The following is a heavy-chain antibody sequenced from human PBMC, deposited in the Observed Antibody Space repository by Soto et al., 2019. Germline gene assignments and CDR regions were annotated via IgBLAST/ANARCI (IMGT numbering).Heavy chain of an antibody. Sequence: EVQLLESGGGLVQPGGSLRLSCAVSGFTFSSYAMSWVRRAPGKGLEWVSAVGGSDPNSYYADSVKGRFTISRDISKNTLYLQMISLRDEDTALYYCAKGIGLSPWYFDLWGRGTLVTVSS. CDR2: VGGSDPNS. CDR3: AKGIGLSPWYFDL. CDR1: GFTFSSYA. D-gene: IGHD2-21*01. V-gene: IGHV3-23*01. J-gene: IGHJ2*01.